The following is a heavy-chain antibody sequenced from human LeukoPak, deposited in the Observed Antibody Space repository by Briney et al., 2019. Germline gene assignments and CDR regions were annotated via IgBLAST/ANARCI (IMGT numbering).Heavy chain of an antibody. CDR3: AKVYSRDYGGNSFFDY. CDR1: GFTFSNYA. D-gene: IGHD4-23*01. V-gene: IGHV3-23*01. J-gene: IGHJ4*02. Sequence: GGSLRLSCAASGFTFSNYAMSWVRQAPGKGLEWVSLISGSGVGTYYADSGKGRFTISRDNSKNTLYLQMNSLRAEDTAVYYCAKVYSRDYGGNSFFDYWGQGTLVTVSS. CDR2: ISGSGVGT.